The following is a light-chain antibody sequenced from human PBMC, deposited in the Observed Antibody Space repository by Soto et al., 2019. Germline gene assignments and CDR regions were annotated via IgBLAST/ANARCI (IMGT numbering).Light chain of an antibody. CDR3: LQTYKLPRT. CDR2: GAS. Sequence: DIQMTQSPSSLYASVGDRVTITCRASLTIGDSLSWFQEKAGKPPTLLIYGASALQSGVPARFSGSGSGTDFTLTVSNKQREDFATYYCLQTYKLPRTFGQGTKVEFK. CDR1: LTIGDS. V-gene: IGKV1-39*01. J-gene: IGKJ1*01.